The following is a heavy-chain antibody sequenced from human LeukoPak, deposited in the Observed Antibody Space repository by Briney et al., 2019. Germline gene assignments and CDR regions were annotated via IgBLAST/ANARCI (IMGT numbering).Heavy chain of an antibody. J-gene: IGHJ4*02. CDR2: IIPIFGTA. Sequence: ASVKVSCKASGGTFSSYAIGWVRQVPGQGLEWMGGIIPIFGTANYAQKFQGRVTITADESTSTAYMELSSLRSEDTAVYYCARRQGNILTGYWFFDYWGQGTLVTVSS. V-gene: IGHV1-69*13. CDR1: GGTFSSYA. D-gene: IGHD3-9*01. CDR3: ARRQGNILTGYWFFDY.